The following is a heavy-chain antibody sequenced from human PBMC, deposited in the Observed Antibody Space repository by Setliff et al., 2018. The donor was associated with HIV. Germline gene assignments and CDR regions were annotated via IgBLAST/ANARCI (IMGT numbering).Heavy chain of an antibody. D-gene: IGHD1-26*01. Sequence: GGSLRLSCAASGFSFSSYWMSWVRQAPGKGLEWVANIKQDGSQKFYADSVKGRFTISRDSYKDTAYLQMNSLRAEDTAVYFCVKDVVEMATIADGYYLDNWGQGTQVTVSS. CDR3: VKDVVEMATIADGYYLDN. J-gene: IGHJ1*01. CDR1: GFSFSSYW. V-gene: IGHV3-7*01. CDR2: IKQDGSQK.